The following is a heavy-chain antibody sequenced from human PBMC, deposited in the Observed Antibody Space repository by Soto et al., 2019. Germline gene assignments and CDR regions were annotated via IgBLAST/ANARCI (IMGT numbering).Heavy chain of an antibody. J-gene: IGHJ4*02. CDR3: AHRVLRTVFGLVTTTAIYFDF. CDR1: GFSLTTSGVG. V-gene: IGHV2-5*02. D-gene: IGHD3-3*01. Sequence: QITLNESGPTPVKPRQTLTLTCTFSGFSLTTSGVGVGWIRQSPGKAPVWLALIYWDDDKRYSPSLKSRRTITKDTSKNQVVLTMADLDPADTATYYCAHRVLRTVFGLVTTTAIYFDFWGQGTPVAVSS. CDR2: IYWDDDK.